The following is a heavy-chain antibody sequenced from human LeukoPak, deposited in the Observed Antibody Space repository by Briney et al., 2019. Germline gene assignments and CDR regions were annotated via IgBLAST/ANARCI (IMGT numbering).Heavy chain of an antibody. V-gene: IGHV3-21*01. CDR1: GFTFSSYS. D-gene: IGHD2-2*01. CDR3: ARGAGYCSSTSCYEWFDP. J-gene: IGHJ5*02. Sequence: GGSLRLSCAASGFTFSSYSMNWVRQAPGKGLEWVSSIISSSSYIYYADSVKGRFTISRDNAKNSLYLQMNSLRAEDTAVYYCARGAGYCSSTSCYEWFDPWGQGTLVTVSS. CDR2: IISSSSYI.